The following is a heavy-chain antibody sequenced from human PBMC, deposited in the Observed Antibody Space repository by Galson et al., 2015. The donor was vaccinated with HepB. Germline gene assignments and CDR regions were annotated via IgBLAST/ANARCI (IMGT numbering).Heavy chain of an antibody. D-gene: IGHD6-13*01. V-gene: IGHV3-7*03. CDR2: IKQDGSEK. J-gene: IGHJ4*02. Sequence: SLRLSCAASGFTFSSYWMSWVRQAPGKGLEWVANIKQDGSEKYYVDSVKGRFTISRDNAENSLYLQMNSLRAEDTAVYYCARVPPDSSSWYPSGYFDYWGQGTLVTVSS. CDR1: GFTFSSYW. CDR3: ARVPPDSSSWYPSGYFDY.